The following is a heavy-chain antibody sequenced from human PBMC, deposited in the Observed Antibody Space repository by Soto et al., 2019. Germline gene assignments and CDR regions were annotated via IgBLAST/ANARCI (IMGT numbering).Heavy chain of an antibody. CDR1: GYTLTELS. V-gene: IGHV1-24*01. D-gene: IGHD6-13*01. CDR3: ATYRAAPARYSSSYYFDY. CDR2: FDPEDGET. Sequence: ASVKVSCKVSGYTLTELSMHWVRKAPGKGLEWMGGFDPEDGETIYAQKFQGRVTMTEDTSTDTAYMELSSLRSEDTAVYYCATYRAAPARYSSSYYFDYWGQGTLVTVSS. J-gene: IGHJ4*02.